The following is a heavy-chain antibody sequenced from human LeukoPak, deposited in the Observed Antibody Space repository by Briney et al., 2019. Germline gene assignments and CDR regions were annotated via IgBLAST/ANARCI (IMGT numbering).Heavy chain of an antibody. J-gene: IGHJ4*02. CDR2: ISYDGSNK. Sequence: GRSLRLSCAASGFTFSRYAMHWVRQAPGKGLEWVAIISYDGSNKYYADSVKGRFTISRDNSKNTLFVQMNSLRAEDTAVYYCARNWNDDYWGQGTLVTVSS. CDR3: ARNWNDDY. D-gene: IGHD1-1*01. V-gene: IGHV3-30-3*01. CDR1: GFTFSRYA.